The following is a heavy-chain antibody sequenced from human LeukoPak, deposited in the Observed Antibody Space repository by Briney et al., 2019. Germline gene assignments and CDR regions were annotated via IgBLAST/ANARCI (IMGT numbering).Heavy chain of an antibody. Sequence: PGGSLRLSCAASGFTFSSYAMSWVRQAPGKGLEWVSAISGSGGSTYYADSVKGRFTISRDNSKNTLYLQMNSLRAEDTAVYYCANIGAVAGTVDYWGQGTLVTVSS. D-gene: IGHD6-19*01. J-gene: IGHJ4*02. CDR1: GFTFSSYA. CDR3: ANIGAVAGTVDY. V-gene: IGHV3-23*01. CDR2: ISGSGGST.